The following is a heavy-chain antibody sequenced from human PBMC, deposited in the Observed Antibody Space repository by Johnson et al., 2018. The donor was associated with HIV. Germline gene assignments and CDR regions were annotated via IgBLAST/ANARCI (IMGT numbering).Heavy chain of an antibody. Sequence: VQLVESGGGLVKPGGSLRLSCADSGFTFSSYAMSWVRQAPGKGLEWVSAISGSGGSTYYTDSVKGRFTISRDNSKNSLYLQMNSLRAEDTAVYYCARLFVVTATYDAFDIWGQGTMVTVSS. J-gene: IGHJ3*02. CDR3: ARLFVVTATYDAFDI. CDR1: GFTFSSYA. D-gene: IGHD2-21*02. V-gene: IGHV3-23*04. CDR2: ISGSGGST.